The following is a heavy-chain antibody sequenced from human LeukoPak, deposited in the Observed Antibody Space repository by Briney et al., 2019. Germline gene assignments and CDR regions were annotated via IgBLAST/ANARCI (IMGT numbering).Heavy chain of an antibody. J-gene: IGHJ4*02. Sequence: GGSLRLSCAASRFTFSTYAVSWVRQPPGKGLEWVSSISSSSSYIYYADSVKGRFTISRDNAKNSLYLQMNSLRAEDTAVYYCARDYGPFDYWGQGTLVTVSS. D-gene: IGHD4-17*01. CDR1: RFTFSTYA. CDR3: ARDYGPFDY. V-gene: IGHV3-21*01. CDR2: ISSSSSYI.